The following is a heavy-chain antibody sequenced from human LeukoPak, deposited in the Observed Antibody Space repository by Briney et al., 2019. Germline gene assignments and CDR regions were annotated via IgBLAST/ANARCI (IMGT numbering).Heavy chain of an antibody. CDR1: GGSISSGDYY. CDR2: IYYSGST. D-gene: IGHD5-18*01. Sequence: PSETLSLTCTVSGGSISSGDYYWSWIRQPPGKGLEWIGYIYYSGSTYYNPSLKSRVTISVDTSKNQFSLKLSSVTAADTAVYYCATVPYSYGNYFDYWGQGTLVTVSS. CDR3: ATVPYSYGNYFDY. J-gene: IGHJ4*02. V-gene: IGHV4-30-4*01.